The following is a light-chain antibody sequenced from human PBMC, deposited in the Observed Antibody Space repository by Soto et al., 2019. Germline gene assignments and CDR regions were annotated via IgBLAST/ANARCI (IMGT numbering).Light chain of an antibody. V-gene: IGKV3-15*01. CDR2: GAS. J-gene: IGKJ2*01. CDR1: QSVRNN. Sequence: EIVMTQAPATLSVSPGERVTLSCRASQSVRNNLAWYQQKPGQPPRVLIFGASTRATGIPARFSGSGSGTEFTLTISSLQSEDFAVYYCQQYHKWPPFTFGQGTKV. CDR3: QQYHKWPPFT.